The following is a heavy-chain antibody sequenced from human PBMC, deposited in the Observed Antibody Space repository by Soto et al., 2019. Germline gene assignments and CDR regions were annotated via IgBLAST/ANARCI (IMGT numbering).Heavy chain of an antibody. V-gene: IGHV3-23*01. J-gene: IGHJ4*02. D-gene: IGHD5-18*01. CDR3: AKVRPRRTSGYVFDY. Sequence: EVQLLESGGKLVQPGGSLTLSCAASGFTFSTYAMAWVRQAPGKGLEWVSGVSASGLNTDYADPVKGRFYISRDNSKNTVSLHMNSLRAEDTALYYCAKVRPRRTSGYVFDYWGQGTPVTVSS. CDR1: GFTFSTYA. CDR2: VSASGLNT.